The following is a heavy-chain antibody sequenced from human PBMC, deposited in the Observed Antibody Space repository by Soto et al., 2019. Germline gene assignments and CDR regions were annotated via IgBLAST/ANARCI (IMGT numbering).Heavy chain of an antibody. CDR3: ARYLSFSSTSGAHGRWLYS. V-gene: IGHV4-59*01. CDR1: GGPIRSYY. J-gene: IGHJ5*02. Sequence: PSETLSLTCTVSGGPIRSYYWRWIRQPPGKGLEWIGYIYYSGSTNYNPSLKSRVTISVDTSKNQFSLKLSSVTAADTAVYFCARYLSFSSTSGAHGRWLYSWSQGTLVTVSS. D-gene: IGHD2-2*01. CDR2: IYYSGST.